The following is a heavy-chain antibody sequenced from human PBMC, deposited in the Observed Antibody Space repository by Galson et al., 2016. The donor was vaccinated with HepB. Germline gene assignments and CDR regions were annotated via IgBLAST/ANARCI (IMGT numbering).Heavy chain of an antibody. D-gene: IGHD5-18*01. V-gene: IGHV3-11*01. CDR2: IGGVGEMK. J-gene: IGHJ4*02. CDR3: ARSFAGYIPGDDS. Sequence: SLRLSCAASGFTVSDYYMSWIRQAPGKGLEWVSYIGGVGEMKFYGDSVKDRFTISRDNAKNSVFLEMKNLRDEDTAIYYCARSFAGYIPGDDSWGQGTLVTVSS. CDR1: GFTVSDYY.